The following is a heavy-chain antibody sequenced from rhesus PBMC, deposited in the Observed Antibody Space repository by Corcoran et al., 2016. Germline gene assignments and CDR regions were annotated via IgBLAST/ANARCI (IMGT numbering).Heavy chain of an antibody. CDR2: IYGSGRST. CDR1: GGSISSSY. V-gene: IGHV4-169*02. D-gene: IGHD4-29*01. CDR3: AREGPGSSYFDY. J-gene: IGHJ4*01. Sequence: QLQLQESGPGLVKPSETLSVTCAVSGGSISSSYWSWIRQAPGKGLEWIGYIYGSGRSTTDSPALKSRVTLSVDTSKNQLSLKLSSVTTADTAVYYCAREGPGSSYFDYWGQGVLVTVSS.